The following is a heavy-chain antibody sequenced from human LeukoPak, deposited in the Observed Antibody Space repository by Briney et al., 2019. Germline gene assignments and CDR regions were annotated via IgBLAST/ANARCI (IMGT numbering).Heavy chain of an antibody. CDR1: GFTFSSNS. V-gene: IGHV3-21*01. Sequence: GGSLRLPYGVSGFTFSSNSMNWVRQAPGKGLEWVSSISSSSSYISYADSVKGRFTISRDNAKNSLYLQMNSLRAEDTAVYYCASRSEFDYWGQGTLVTVSS. D-gene: IGHD3-16*02. J-gene: IGHJ4*02. CDR2: ISSSSSYI. CDR3: ASRSEFDY.